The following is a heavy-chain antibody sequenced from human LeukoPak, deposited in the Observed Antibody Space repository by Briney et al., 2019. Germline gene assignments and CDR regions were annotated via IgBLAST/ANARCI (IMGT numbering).Heavy chain of an antibody. CDR3: AKNGSTWIDS. CDR1: GYIFTNYG. V-gene: IGHV1-18*01. CDR2: VGPYNGYA. D-gene: IGHD6-13*01. J-gene: IGHJ4*02. Sequence: GASVKVSCKASGYIFTNYGISWVRQAPGQGLEWMGWVGPYNGYAIYTQKFQGRVTMTRDTSTTTAYMELRSLASDDTAMYFCAKNGSTWIDSWGQGTLVTVSS.